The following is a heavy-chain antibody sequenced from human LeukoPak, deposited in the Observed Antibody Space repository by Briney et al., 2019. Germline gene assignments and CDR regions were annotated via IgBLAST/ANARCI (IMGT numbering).Heavy chain of an antibody. V-gene: IGHV3-48*03. Sequence: GGSLRLSCAASGFTFSTYEVNWVRQAPGKGLEWVSSITTSGGSIYYADSLKGRFTISRDNSKNTLYLQMNSLRAEDTAVYYCARGYDYFDYWGQGTLDTVSS. J-gene: IGHJ4*02. CDR3: ARGYDYFDY. CDR1: GFTFSTYE. CDR2: ITTSGGSI. D-gene: IGHD3-16*01.